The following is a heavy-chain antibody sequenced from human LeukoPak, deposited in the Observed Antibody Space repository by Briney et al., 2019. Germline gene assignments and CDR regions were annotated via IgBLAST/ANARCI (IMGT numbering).Heavy chain of an antibody. Sequence: PGGSLRLSCAGSGFTFSGSAMHWVRQSPGKGLGWVGRIRSKANDHATAYAASVRGRFTISRDDSGNTAYLQMNSLKTEDTAIYYCTRRLMTTVNDYWGQGTLVTVSS. CDR2: IRSKANDHAT. J-gene: IGHJ4*02. D-gene: IGHD4-17*01. V-gene: IGHV3-73*01. CDR3: TRRLMTTVNDY. CDR1: GFTFSGSA.